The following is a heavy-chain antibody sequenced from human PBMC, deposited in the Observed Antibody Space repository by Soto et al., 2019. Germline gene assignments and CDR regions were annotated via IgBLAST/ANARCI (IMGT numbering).Heavy chain of an antibody. V-gene: IGHV3-48*02. CDR2: ISASNTTV. CDR1: GFTFSNFN. CDR3: ARIYRRDGNKYADY. D-gene: IGHD3-16*02. J-gene: IGHJ4*02. Sequence: EVQLVESGGGLVQPGESLRLSCAASGFTFSNFNMHWVRQAPGKGLEWISYISASNTTVYYGDSVKGRFTISRDNAKNSLYLQMNSLRDEDTAVYYCARIYRRDGNKYADYWDQGTLVTVSS.